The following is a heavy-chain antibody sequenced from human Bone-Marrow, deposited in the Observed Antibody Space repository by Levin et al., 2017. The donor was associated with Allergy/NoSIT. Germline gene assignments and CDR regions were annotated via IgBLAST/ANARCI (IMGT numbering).Heavy chain of an antibody. D-gene: IGHD5-24*01. Sequence: GGSLRLSCAASGFTFSNSWMSWVRQAPGKGLEWVANIKEDGSEKYYVDSVKGRFSISRDNAKNSLFVQMNSLRVEDTAVYYCARDQFRRATIGARWFDPWGQGTLVTVSS. CDR3: ARDQFRRATIGARWFDP. V-gene: IGHV3-7*01. J-gene: IGHJ5*02. CDR2: IKEDGSEK. CDR1: GFTFSNSW.